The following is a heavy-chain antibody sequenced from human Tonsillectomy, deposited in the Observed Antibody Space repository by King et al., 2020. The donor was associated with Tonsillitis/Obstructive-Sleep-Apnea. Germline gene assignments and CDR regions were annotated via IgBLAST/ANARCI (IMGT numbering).Heavy chain of an antibody. J-gene: IGHJ5*02. CDR3: AKSGGCSSTSCYTSIWFDT. CDR1: GFTFSSYA. Sequence: VQLVESGGGLVQPGGSLRLSCAASGFTFSSYAMSWVRQAPGKGLEWVSAISGSGGSTYYADSVKGRFTISRDNSKNTLYLQMKSLRAEDTAVYYCAKSGGCSSTSCYTSIWFDTWGQGTLVTVSS. V-gene: IGHV3-23*04. CDR2: ISGSGGST. D-gene: IGHD2-2*02.